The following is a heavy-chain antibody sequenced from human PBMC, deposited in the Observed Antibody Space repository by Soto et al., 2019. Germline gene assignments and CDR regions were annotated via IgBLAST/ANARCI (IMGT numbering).Heavy chain of an antibody. J-gene: IGHJ4*02. CDR2: IYHTGTT. Sequence: QVQLQESGPGLVKPSGTLSLTCAVSGDSVSRNYYWCWVRQPPGKGLEWIGEIYHTGTTNYNPSRRGRVTISVDKSNNQFSLDLSSVTAADTAVYYGARSAGWYAVHSWGPGTLVTVYS. D-gene: IGHD6-19*01. V-gene: IGHV4-4*02. CDR3: ARSAGWYAVHS. CDR1: GDSVSRNYY.